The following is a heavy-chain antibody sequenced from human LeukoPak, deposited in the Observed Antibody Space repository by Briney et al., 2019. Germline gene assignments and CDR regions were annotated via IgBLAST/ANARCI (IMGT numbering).Heavy chain of an antibody. CDR2: INPNSGGT. D-gene: IGHD5-18*01. J-gene: IGHJ4*02. CDR1: GYTFTGYY. Sequence: ASVKVSCKASGYTFTGYYMHWVRQAPGQGLEWMGWINPNSGGTNYAQKFQGRVTMTRDTSISTAYMELSRLRSDDTAVYYCARERRSGIQLWSDYWGQGSLVTVSS. V-gene: IGHV1-2*02. CDR3: ARERRSGIQLWSDY.